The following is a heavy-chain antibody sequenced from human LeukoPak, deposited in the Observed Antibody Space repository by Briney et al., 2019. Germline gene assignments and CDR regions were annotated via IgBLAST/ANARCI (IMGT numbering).Heavy chain of an antibody. V-gene: IGHV4-61*02. J-gene: IGHJ5*02. Sequence: SETLSLTCTVSGGSISSGSYYWSWIRQPAGKGLEWIVRIYTSGSTNYNPSLKSRVTISVDTSKNQFSLKLSSVTAADTAVYYCARDRYYYDSSGYYGSLDPWGQGTLVTVSS. CDR2: IYTSGST. CDR3: ARDRYYYDSSGYYGSLDP. CDR1: GGSISSGSYY. D-gene: IGHD3-22*01.